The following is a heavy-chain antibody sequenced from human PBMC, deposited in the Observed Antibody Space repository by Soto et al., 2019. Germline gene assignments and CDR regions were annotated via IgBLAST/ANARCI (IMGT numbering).Heavy chain of an antibody. Sequence: PETLSLTCAVYGGSFSGYYWSWIRQPPGKGLEWIGEINHSGSTNYNPSLKSRVTISVDTSKNQFSLKLSSVTAADTAVYYCARGLYNWNYVYYYYYMDVWGKGTTVTVSS. CDR2: INHSGST. D-gene: IGHD1-1*01. J-gene: IGHJ6*03. CDR3: ARGLYNWNYVYYYYYMDV. V-gene: IGHV4-34*01. CDR1: GGSFSGYY.